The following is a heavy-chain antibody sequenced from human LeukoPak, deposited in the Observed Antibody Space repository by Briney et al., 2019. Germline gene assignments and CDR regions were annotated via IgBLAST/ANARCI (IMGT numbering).Heavy chain of an antibody. V-gene: IGHV3-30*03. CDR2: ISYDGSNK. Sequence: QTGGSLRLSCAASGFTFSSYGMHWVRQAPGKGLEWVAVISYDGSNKYYADSVKGRFTISRDNAKNSLYLQMNSLRAEDTAVYYCAREGDYGSGHNPFDYWGQGTLVTVSS. D-gene: IGHD3-10*01. CDR3: AREGDYGSGHNPFDY. CDR1: GFTFSSYG. J-gene: IGHJ4*02.